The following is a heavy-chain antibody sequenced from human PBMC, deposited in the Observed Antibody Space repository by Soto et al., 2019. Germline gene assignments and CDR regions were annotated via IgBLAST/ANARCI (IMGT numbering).Heavy chain of an antibody. Sequence: QVHLQESGPGLVKPSGTLSLICAVSGGSISTTDWGSWVRQPPGKGLEWIGEVYHSGSFNYNPSLKSRLTISVDKSKNQFSLNLSSVTVADTAVYYCATGPEYSSRWFSNWGQGTLFTVSS. CDR3: ATGPEYSSRWFSN. CDR2: VYHSGSF. CDR1: GGSISTTDW. V-gene: IGHV4-4*02. D-gene: IGHD6-13*01. J-gene: IGHJ4*02.